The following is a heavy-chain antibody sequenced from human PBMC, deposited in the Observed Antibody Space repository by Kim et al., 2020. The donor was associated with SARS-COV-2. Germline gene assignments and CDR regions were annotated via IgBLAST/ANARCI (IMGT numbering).Heavy chain of an antibody. CDR3: ARGGGIDY. D-gene: IGHD3-16*01. V-gene: IGHV3-48*02. Sequence: RSTIYYGDSVKGRFTISRDNDKNSLYLQMNSLRDADTAVYYCARGGGIDYWGQGTLFTVSS. J-gene: IGHJ4*02. CDR2: RSTI.